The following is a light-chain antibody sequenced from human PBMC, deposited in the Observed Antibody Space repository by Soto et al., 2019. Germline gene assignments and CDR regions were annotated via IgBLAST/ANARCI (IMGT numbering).Light chain of an antibody. CDR2: GSS. Sequence: EIVLTQSPGTLSLSPGERATLSCRASQSFSSSYLALYQQKPGQSPSLLIYGSSIMATGIPDRFTGSGSGTDFTLTISRLQSEDLAIYYCQQYFISPWTFGQGTKVDIK. J-gene: IGKJ1*01. V-gene: IGKV3-20*01. CDR1: QSFSSSY. CDR3: QQYFISPWT.